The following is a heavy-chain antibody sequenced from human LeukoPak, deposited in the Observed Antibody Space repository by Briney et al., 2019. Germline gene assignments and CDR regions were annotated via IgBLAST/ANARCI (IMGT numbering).Heavy chain of an antibody. Sequence: GGSLRLSCAASGFTFSSYTMNWVRQAPGKGLEWVSYIGGSSSTIYYADSVKGRFTISRDNAKNSLYLQMNSLRAEDTAVYYCVGWGLSETYVISDYWGQGTLVTVSS. CDR3: VGWGLSETYVISDY. D-gene: IGHD3-10*01. J-gene: IGHJ4*02. CDR1: GFTFSSYT. CDR2: IGGSSSTI. V-gene: IGHV3-48*01.